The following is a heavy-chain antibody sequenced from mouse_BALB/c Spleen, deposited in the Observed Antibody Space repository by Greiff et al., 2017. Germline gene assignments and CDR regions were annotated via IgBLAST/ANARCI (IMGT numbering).Heavy chain of an antibody. Sequence: EVQGVESGAGLVKPGGSLKLSCAASGFAFSSCDMSWVRQTPEKRLEWVAYISSGGGSTYYPDTVKGRFTISRDNAKNTLYLQLSSLKSEDTAMYYCARGSFYAMDYWGQGTSVTVSS. V-gene: IGHV5-12-1*01. CDR3: ARGSFYAMDY. CDR2: ISSGGGST. J-gene: IGHJ4*01. D-gene: IGHD1-1*01. CDR1: GFAFSSCD.